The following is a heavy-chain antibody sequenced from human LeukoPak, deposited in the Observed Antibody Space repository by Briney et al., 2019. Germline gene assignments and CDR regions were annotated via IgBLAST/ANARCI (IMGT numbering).Heavy chain of an antibody. V-gene: IGHV3-74*01. D-gene: IGHD3-22*01. CDR1: GFIFSSKW. J-gene: IGHJ4*02. CDR3: ARDLPISDSSGYYLDY. CDR2: IDNGGSYT. Sequence: GGSLRLSCAASGFIFSSKWIHWVRQAPGKGLEWVSRIDNGGSYTSYADSVKGRFTISRDNAKNTLYLQMNSLRAEDTAVYYCARDLPISDSSGYYLDYWGQGTVVTVSS.